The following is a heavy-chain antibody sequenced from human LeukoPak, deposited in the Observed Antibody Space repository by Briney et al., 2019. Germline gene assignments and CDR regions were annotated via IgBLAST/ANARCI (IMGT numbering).Heavy chain of an antibody. D-gene: IGHD5-18*01. CDR2: INHSGNT. J-gene: IGHJ4*02. Sequence: SETLSLTCAVYGGSFSGYYWSWIRQPPGKGLEWIGEINHSGNTNYNPSLKSRVTISVDTSKNQFSLKLSSVTAADTAVYYCARSRYVGHSYGPDVTGVDYWGQGTLVTVSS. CDR3: ARSRYVGHSYGPDVTGVDY. CDR1: GGSFSGYY. V-gene: IGHV4-34*01.